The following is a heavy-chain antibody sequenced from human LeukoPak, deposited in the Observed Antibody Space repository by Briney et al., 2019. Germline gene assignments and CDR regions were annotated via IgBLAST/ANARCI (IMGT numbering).Heavy chain of an antibody. CDR2: IYISGST. CDR3: ARHRYYYDSSGYYYQP. V-gene: IGHV4-4*07. CDR1: GGSISSNY. Sequence: PSETLSLTCSVSGGSISSNYWSWIRQPAGKGLEWIGRIYISGSTNYNPSLKSRVTTSVNTSKNQFSLRLSSVTAANTAVYYCARHRYYYDSSGYYYQPWGQGTLVTVSS. D-gene: IGHD3-22*01. J-gene: IGHJ5*02.